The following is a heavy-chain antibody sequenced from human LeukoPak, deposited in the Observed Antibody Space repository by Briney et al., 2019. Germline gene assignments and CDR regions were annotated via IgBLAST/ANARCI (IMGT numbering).Heavy chain of an antibody. CDR3: ARETETVAGRGLDY. V-gene: IGHV4-4*07. CDR1: GGSITSYF. Sequence: SETLSLTCTVSGGSITSYFWTWIRQPAGKGLEWIGRIYTSGSTNYTPSLRSRVTMSVDTSKNQVSLNLSAVTAADTAVYYCARETETVAGRGLDYWVQGTLVTVSS. CDR2: IYTSGST. D-gene: IGHD6-19*01. J-gene: IGHJ4*02.